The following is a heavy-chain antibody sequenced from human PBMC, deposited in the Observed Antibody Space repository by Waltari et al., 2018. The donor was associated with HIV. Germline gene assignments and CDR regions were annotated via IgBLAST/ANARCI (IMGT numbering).Heavy chain of an antibody. CDR1: GDTFKLYG. V-gene: IGHV1-69*01. CDR2: LIPVFGKA. CDR3: VRSKRPFCTGGSCYDFDY. Sequence: QVQLVQSGAEVKKSGSSVKVTCKASGDTFKLYGISWVRQAPGQGLEWMGGLIPVFGKADYAQKFQDRVALTADESTSTVHMELNSLRSDDTAVYYCVRSKRPFCTGGSCYDFDYWGQGTLVTVSS. D-gene: IGHD2-15*01. J-gene: IGHJ4*02.